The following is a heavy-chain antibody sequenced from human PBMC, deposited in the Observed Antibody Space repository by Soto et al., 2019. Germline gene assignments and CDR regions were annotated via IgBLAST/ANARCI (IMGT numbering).Heavy chain of an antibody. CDR3: AIGWGLVS. J-gene: IGHJ4*01. D-gene: IGHD3-16*01. CDR1: GGSLTSYP. V-gene: IGHV1-69*01. Sequence: QMEQSGAEVRKPGSSVKVSCKPSGGSLTSYPMAWVRQAPGQGFEWMGGIIPIHGTTEYAQKFQGRVTITADESTNRSTLELTGLTSEDTAVYYCAIGWGLVSWGHGTLVTVSS. CDR2: IIPIHGTT.